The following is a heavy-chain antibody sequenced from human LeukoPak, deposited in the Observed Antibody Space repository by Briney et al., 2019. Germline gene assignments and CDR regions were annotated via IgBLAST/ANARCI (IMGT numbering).Heavy chain of an antibody. CDR3: ARSGCTGNQEFDP. CDR1: GGSISSYY. Sequence: PSETLSLTCTVSGGSISSYYWSWIRQPPGKGLEWIGYIYYSGSTNYNPSLKSRVTISVDTSKNQFSLKLSSVTAADTAVYYCARSGCTGNQEFDPWGQGTLVTVSS. CDR2: IYYSGST. V-gene: IGHV4-59*01. D-gene: IGHD2-8*01. J-gene: IGHJ5*02.